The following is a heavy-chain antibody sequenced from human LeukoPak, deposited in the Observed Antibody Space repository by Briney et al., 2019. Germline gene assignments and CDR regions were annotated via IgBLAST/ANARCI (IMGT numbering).Heavy chain of an antibody. J-gene: IGHJ4*02. CDR2: IYYSGST. Sequence: SETLSLTCTVSVCSISSYFLSWIRQPPGKGLEWIGHIYYSGSTNYNPSLKSRVTISLDTSKNHFSLQLSSVTAADAAVYYCARGDYFDYWGQGTVVTVSS. D-gene: IGHD3-16*01. CDR3: ARGDYFDY. CDR1: VCSISSYF. V-gene: IGHV4-59*08.